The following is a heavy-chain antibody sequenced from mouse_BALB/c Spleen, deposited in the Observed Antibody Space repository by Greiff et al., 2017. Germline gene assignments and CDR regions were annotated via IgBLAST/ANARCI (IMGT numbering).Heavy chain of an antibody. D-gene: IGHD2-2*01. J-gene: IGHJ3*01. V-gene: IGHV2-9*02. CDR2: IWAGGST. Sequence: VMLVESGPGLVAPSQSLSITCTVSGFSLTSYGVHWVRQPPGKGLEWLGVIWAGGSTNYNSALMSRLSISKDNSKSQVFLKMNSLQTDDTAMYYCARDGYPWFAYWGQGTLVTVSA. CDR1: GFSLTSYG. CDR3: ARDGYPWFAY.